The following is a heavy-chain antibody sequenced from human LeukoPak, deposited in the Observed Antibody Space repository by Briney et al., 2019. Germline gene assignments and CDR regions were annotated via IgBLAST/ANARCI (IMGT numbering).Heavy chain of an antibody. D-gene: IGHD1-14*01. CDR1: GFSFSSSA. J-gene: IGHJ4*02. CDR2: INQGGSDK. Sequence: PGGSLRLSCAASGFSFSSSAMSWVRQAQGKGLEWVANINQGGSDKYYVDSVKGRFTISRDNANNLLYLQMNSLRGEDTAVYYCTRDRSRAEDDWGQGTLVTVSS. V-gene: IGHV3-7*01. CDR3: TRDRSRAEDD.